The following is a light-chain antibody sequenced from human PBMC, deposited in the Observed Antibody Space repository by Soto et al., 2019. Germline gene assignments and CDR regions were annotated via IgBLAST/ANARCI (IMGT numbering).Light chain of an antibody. Sequence: EIVMTQSPATLSVSPGERATLSCRASQGVTTNLAWYQQKPGQAPRLLIYGASTRATGIPARFSGSGSGTEFTLTISSLQSEDFAVYYCQQYNTWPLTFGGGTKVEIE. V-gene: IGKV3-15*01. CDR2: GAS. CDR3: QQYNTWPLT. CDR1: QGVTTN. J-gene: IGKJ4*01.